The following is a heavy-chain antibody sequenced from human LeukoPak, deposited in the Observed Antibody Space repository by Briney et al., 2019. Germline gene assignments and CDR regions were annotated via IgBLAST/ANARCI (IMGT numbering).Heavy chain of an antibody. Sequence: GESLKISCKGSGYSFTSYWIGWVRQMPGKGLEWMGIIYPGDSDTRYSPSFQGQVTISADKSISTAYLQWSSLKASDTAMYYCARHRAARDYYYYYMDVWGKGTTVTVSS. D-gene: IGHD6-6*01. CDR3: ARHRAARDYYYYYMDV. J-gene: IGHJ6*03. CDR1: GYSFTSYW. CDR2: IYPGDSDT. V-gene: IGHV5-51*01.